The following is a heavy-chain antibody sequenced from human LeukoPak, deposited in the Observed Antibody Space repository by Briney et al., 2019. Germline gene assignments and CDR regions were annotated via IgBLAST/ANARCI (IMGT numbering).Heavy chain of an antibody. Sequence: SVKVSCKASGFTFTSSAMQWVRQARGQRLEWIGWIVVGSGNTNYAQKFQERVTITRDMSTSTAYMELSSLRSEDTAVYYCAADPYGSGSYYKLWGFDYWGQGTLVTVPS. V-gene: IGHV1-58*02. CDR2: IVVGSGNT. CDR1: GFTFTSSA. J-gene: IGHJ4*02. D-gene: IGHD3-10*01. CDR3: AADPYGSGSYYKLWGFDY.